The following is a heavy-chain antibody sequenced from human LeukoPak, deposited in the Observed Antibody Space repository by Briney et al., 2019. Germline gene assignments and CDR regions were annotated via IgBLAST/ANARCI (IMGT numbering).Heavy chain of an antibody. CDR2: IYYSGST. V-gene: IGHV4-59*01. D-gene: IGHD6-13*01. CDR1: GGSISSYY. Sequence: SETLSLTSTVSGGSISSYYWSWIRQPPGKGLEWIGYIYYSGSTNYNPSLKSRVTISVDTSKNQFSLKLSSVTAADTAVYYCARSPAAANWFDPWGQGTLVTVSS. J-gene: IGHJ5*02. CDR3: ARSPAAANWFDP.